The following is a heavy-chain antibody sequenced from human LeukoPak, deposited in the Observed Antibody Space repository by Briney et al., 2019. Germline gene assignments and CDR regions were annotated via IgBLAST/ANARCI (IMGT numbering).Heavy chain of an antibody. J-gene: IGHJ3*02. CDR1: EFTFRSHV. Sequence: GGSLRLSCAASEFTFRSHVMSWVRQAPGKGLEWISAIVGSGSTTHYADSVKGRFTISRDNSKNTLHLQMNSLRADDTALYYCAREGSSHDAFDIWGQGPVVTVSS. D-gene: IGHD3-10*01. V-gene: IGHV3-23*01. CDR2: IVGSGSTT. CDR3: AREGSSHDAFDI.